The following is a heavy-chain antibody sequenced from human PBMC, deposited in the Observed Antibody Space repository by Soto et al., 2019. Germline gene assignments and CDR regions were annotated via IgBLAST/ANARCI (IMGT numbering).Heavy chain of an antibody. D-gene: IGHD2-21*01. CDR3: ARDSIAPELVALDY. CDR1: GGTFSSYT. V-gene: IGHV1-69*08. J-gene: IGHJ4*02. CDR2: NIPILGIA. Sequence: QVQLVQSGAEVKKPGSSVKVSCKASGGTFSSYTISWVRQAPGQGLEWMGRNIPILGIANYAQKFQGRVTITADKSTSTAYMELSSLRSEDTAVDYCARDSIAPELVALDYWGQGTLVTVSS.